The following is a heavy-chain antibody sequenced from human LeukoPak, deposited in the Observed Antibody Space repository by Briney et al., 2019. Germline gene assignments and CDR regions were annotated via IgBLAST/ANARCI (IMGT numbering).Heavy chain of an antibody. Sequence: SSETLSLTCTVSGGSISSYYWSWIRQPPGKGLEWIGYIYYSGSTNYNPSLKSRVTISVDTSKNQFSLKLSSVTAADAAVYYCAGWLQFYFDYWGQGTLVTVSS. CDR2: IYYSGST. CDR3: AGWLQFYFDY. CDR1: GGSISSYY. J-gene: IGHJ4*02. V-gene: IGHV4-59*01. D-gene: IGHD5-24*01.